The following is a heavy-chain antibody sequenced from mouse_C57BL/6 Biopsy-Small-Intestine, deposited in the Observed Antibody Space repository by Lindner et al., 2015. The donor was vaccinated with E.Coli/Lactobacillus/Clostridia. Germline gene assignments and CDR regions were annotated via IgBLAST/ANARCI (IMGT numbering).Heavy chain of an antibody. V-gene: IGHV14-2*01. CDR1: GFNIKDYY. D-gene: IGHD2-12*01. J-gene: IGHJ3*01. CDR2: IAPEDGET. Sequence: EVQLQESGAELVKPGASVKLSCTASGFNIKDYYMHWVKQMTEQGLEWIGRIAPEDGETIYDPKFQGKATITADISSNTAYLQLSSLTSEDTAVYYCSRNDNYAAWFAYWGQGTLVTVSA. CDR3: SRNDNYAAWFAY.